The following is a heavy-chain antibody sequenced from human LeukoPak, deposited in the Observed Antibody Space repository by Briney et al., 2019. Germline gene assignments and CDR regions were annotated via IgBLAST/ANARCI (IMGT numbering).Heavy chain of an antibody. V-gene: IGHV3-48*04. CDR3: ARVTRHITMVRGGVDY. Sequence: PGGSLRLSCAASGFTFSSYSMNWVRQAPGKGLEWVSYISSSSSTIYYADSVKDRFTISRDNAKNSLYLQMNSLRAEDTAVYYCARVTRHITMVRGGVDYWGQGTLVTVSS. J-gene: IGHJ4*02. CDR1: GFTFSSYS. D-gene: IGHD3-10*01. CDR2: ISSSSSTI.